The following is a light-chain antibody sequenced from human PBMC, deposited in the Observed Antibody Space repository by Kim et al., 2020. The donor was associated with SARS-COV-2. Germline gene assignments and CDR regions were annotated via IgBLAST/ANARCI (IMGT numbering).Light chain of an antibody. V-gene: IGLV1-44*01. CDR1: SANIGSNP. J-gene: IGLJ3*02. CDR3: AAWDDSLNGWV. CDR2: SNN. Sequence: GQRVTISCSGSSANIGSNPVNWYQQLPGTAPKLLIYSNNQRPSGVPDRFSGSKSGASASLAISGLQSEDEADYYCAAWDDSLNGWVFGGGTQLTVL.